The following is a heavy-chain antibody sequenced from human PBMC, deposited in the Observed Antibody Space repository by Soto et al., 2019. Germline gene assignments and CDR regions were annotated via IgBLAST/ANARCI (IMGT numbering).Heavy chain of an antibody. J-gene: IGHJ4*02. V-gene: IGHV3-23*01. CDR1: GFTLSSYA. D-gene: IGHD3-10*01. CDR3: AKVRRFGELRSLC. CDR2: IGVSGDTT. Sequence: EVQLLESGGGLVQPGGSLRLSCAASGFTLSSYAMSWVRQAPGKGLEWVSAIGVSGDTTYYADSVKGRFTISRDNSKNTLYLQMGSLRAEETAVYYCAKVRRFGELRSLCWGQGTLVTVSS.